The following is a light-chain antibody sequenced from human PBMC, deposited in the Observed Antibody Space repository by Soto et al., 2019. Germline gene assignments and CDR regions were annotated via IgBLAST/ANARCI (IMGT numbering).Light chain of an antibody. V-gene: IGKV1-5*01. CDR2: DAS. CDR1: QSISNW. Sequence: DIQMTQSPSTLSASVGDRVTITCRASQSISNWLAWYQLKPGTAPNLLIYDASSLKSGVPSRFSGSGSGTEFTLTINSLQPDDFATYYFQQYNSYSWTFGQGTKVEIK. J-gene: IGKJ1*01. CDR3: QQYNSYSWT.